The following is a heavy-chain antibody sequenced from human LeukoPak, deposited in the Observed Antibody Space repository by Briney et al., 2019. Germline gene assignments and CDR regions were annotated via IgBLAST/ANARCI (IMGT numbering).Heavy chain of an antibody. CDR1: GFTFGSYA. D-gene: IGHD2-2*01. Sequence: PGGSLRLSCAASGFTFGSYAVNWVRQAPGKGLEWVSAISGSGGSTYYADSVKGRFTISRDNSKNTLYLQMNSLRAEDTAVYYCAKGSLGYCSSTSCIYPPADWFDPWGQGTLVTVSS. CDR3: AKGSLGYCSSTSCIYPPADWFDP. V-gene: IGHV3-23*01. CDR2: ISGSGGST. J-gene: IGHJ5*02.